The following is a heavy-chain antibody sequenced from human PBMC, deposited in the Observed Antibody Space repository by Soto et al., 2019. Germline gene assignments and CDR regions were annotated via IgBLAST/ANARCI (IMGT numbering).Heavy chain of an antibody. CDR1: GGTFSSYA. Sequence: ASVKVSCKASGGTFSSYAISWVRQAPGQGLEWMGGIIPIFGTANYAQKFQGRVTITADESTSTAYMELSSLRSEDTAVYYCARVHDYGDYDWFDPWGQGTLVTVSS. CDR3: ARVHDYGDYDWFDP. J-gene: IGHJ5*02. V-gene: IGHV1-69*13. CDR2: IIPIFGTA. D-gene: IGHD4-17*01.